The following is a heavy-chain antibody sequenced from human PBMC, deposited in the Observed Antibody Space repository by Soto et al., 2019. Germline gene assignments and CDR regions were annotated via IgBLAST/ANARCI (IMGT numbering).Heavy chain of an antibody. CDR2: INANSGGT. J-gene: IGHJ4*02. CDR3: ARGITLPTPLDY. Sequence: ASVKVSCKASGYTFTGYYMHWVRQAPGQGLEWMGWINANSGGTNYAQKFQGWVTITRDTSISTVYMELSSLRSDDTAVYYCARGITLPTPLDYWGQGTLVTVSS. CDR1: GYTFTGYY. D-gene: IGHD1-20*01. V-gene: IGHV1-2*04.